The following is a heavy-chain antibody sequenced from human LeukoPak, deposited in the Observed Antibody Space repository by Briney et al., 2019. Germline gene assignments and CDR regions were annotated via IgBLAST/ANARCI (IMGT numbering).Heavy chain of an antibody. V-gene: IGHV4-59*01. CDR2: IYHSGST. CDR3: AASQQLVPRPFDY. Sequence: SETLPLTCTVSGGSISSNYWSWIRQPPGKGLEWIGYIYHSGSTNYNPSLKSRVTISVDTSKNQFSLKMASVTAADTAMYYCAASQQLVPRPFDYWGQGTLVTVSS. J-gene: IGHJ4*02. CDR1: GGSISSNY. D-gene: IGHD6-13*01.